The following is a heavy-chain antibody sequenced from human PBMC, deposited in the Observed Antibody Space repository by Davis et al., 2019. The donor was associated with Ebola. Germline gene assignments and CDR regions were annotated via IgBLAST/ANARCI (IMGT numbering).Heavy chain of an antibody. J-gene: IGHJ4*02. CDR3: AREEYSSSWYQNYFDY. D-gene: IGHD6-13*01. V-gene: IGHV1-3*01. CDR1: GYTFTSYA. Sequence: ASVTVSCKASGYTFTSYAMHWVRQAPGQRLEWMGWINAGNGNTKYSQKFQGRVTITRDTSASTAYMELSSLRSVDTAVYYCAREEYSSSWYQNYFDYWGQGTLVTVSS. CDR2: INAGNGNT.